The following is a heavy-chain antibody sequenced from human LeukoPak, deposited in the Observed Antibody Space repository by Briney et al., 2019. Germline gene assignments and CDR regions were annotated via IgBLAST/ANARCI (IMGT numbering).Heavy chain of an antibody. CDR2: ISTSGRTI. Sequence: GRSLRLSCAASGFTVSNYEINWVRQAPGKGLEGVSYISTSGRTIYYADSVKGRFIISRDNAKNSLYLQMNSLRAEDTAVYYCARLRIGLGAFDIWGQGTTVTVSS. CDR1: GFTVSNYE. CDR3: ARLRIGLGAFDI. D-gene: IGHD3/OR15-3a*01. J-gene: IGHJ3*02. V-gene: IGHV3-48*03.